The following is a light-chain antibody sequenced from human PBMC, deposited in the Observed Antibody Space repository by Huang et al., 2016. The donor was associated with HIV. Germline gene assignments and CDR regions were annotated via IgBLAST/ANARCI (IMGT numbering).Light chain of an antibody. Sequence: ELVLPQSPATLSLSPGQRATLSCRASQSVSSYLAWYQQKPGQAPRLIIYDTSKRATGGPARFSGSGSGTDFTLTINRLEPEDFAVYYCQQHSNWPLLGQGTKLEI. J-gene: IGKJ2*01. CDR1: QSVSSY. CDR2: DTS. CDR3: QQHSNWPL. V-gene: IGKV3-11*01.